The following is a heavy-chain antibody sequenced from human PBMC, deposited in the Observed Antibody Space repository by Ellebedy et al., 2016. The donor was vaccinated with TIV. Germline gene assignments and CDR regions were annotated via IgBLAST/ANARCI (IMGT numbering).Heavy chain of an antibody. Sequence: MPSETLSLTCTVSGGSISSYYWNWIRQPPGKGLEWIGYIYYSGSTNYNPSLKSRVTISVDTSKNPFSLKLSSVTAADTAVYYWAGGVWFGEAHNWFDPWGQGTLVIVSS. V-gene: IGHV4-59*01. D-gene: IGHD3-10*01. CDR2: IYYSGST. J-gene: IGHJ5*02. CDR3: AGGVWFGEAHNWFDP. CDR1: GGSISSYY.